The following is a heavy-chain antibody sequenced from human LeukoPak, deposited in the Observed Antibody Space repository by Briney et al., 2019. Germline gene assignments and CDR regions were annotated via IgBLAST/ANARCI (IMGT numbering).Heavy chain of an antibody. D-gene: IGHD5-12*01. J-gene: IGHJ4*02. CDR2: ISGSGGST. CDR3: AKGYKARFAIRSIVATTPFDY. Sequence: GGSLRLSCAASGFTFSSYAMNWVRQAPGKGPEWVSSISGSGGSTYYADSVKGRFAISRDNSKNTLYLQMNSLRAEDTAVYYCAKGYKARFAIRSIVATTPFDYWGQGTLVTVSS. CDR1: GFTFSSYA. V-gene: IGHV3-23*01.